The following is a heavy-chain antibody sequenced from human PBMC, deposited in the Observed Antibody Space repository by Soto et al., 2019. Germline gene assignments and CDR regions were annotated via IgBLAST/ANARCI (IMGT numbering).Heavy chain of an antibody. V-gene: IGHV1-3*01. D-gene: IGHD3-3*01. CDR2: INAGNGNT. Sequence: ASVKVSCKASGYTFTIYTMHWVRQAPGQRLEWMGWINAGNGNTKYSQKFQGRVTITSDTSARTAYMELSSLRSEDTAVYYCARAITIFGVATPPGYWGQGTLVTVSS. CDR3: ARAITIFGVATPPGY. J-gene: IGHJ4*02. CDR1: GYTFTIYT.